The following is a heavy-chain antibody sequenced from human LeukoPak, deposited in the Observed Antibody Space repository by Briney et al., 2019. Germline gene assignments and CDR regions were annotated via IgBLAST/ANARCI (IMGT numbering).Heavy chain of an antibody. CDR1: GFTFSSYG. D-gene: IGHD3-22*01. CDR2: IWYDGSNK. V-gene: IGHV3-33*08. CDR3: ARDVFTTYDTGGGYFDY. Sequence: GRSLRLSCVASGFTFSSYGMHWVRQAPGKGLERVALIWYDGSNKYYADSVKGRFTISRDNSKNTLYLQMNSLRADDTAVYYCARDVFTTYDTGGGYFDYWGQGTLVTVSS. J-gene: IGHJ4*02.